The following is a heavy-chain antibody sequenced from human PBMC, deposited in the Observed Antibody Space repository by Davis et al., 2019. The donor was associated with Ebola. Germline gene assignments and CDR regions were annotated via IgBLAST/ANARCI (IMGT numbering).Heavy chain of an antibody. CDR1: GGSISSYY. J-gene: IGHJ5*02. V-gene: IGHV4-59*12. CDR3: ARGDGVVPAATAGSFWFDP. Sequence: PSETLSLTCTVSGGSISSYYWSWIRQPPGKGLEWIGYIYYSGSTNYNPSLKSRVTISVDTSKNQFSLKLSSVTAADTAVYYCARGDGVVPAATAGSFWFDPWGQGTLVTVSS. D-gene: IGHD2-2*01. CDR2: IYYSGST.